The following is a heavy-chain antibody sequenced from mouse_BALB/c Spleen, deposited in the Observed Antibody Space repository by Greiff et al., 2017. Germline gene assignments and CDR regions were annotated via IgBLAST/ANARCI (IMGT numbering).Heavy chain of an antibody. V-gene: IGHV5-6-3*01. D-gene: IGHD2-2*01. J-gene: IGHJ3*01. CDR2: INSNGGST. Sequence: EVMLVESGGGLVQPGGSLKLSCAASGFTFSSYGMSWVRQTPDKRLELVATINSNGGSTYYPDSVKGRFTISRDNSKNTLYLQMSSLKSEDTAMYYGASDGYQAWFAYWGQGTLVTVSA. CDR3: ASDGYQAWFAY. CDR1: GFTFSSYG.